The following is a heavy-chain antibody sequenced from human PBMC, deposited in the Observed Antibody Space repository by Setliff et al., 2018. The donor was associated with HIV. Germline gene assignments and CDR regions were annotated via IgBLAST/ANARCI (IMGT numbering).Heavy chain of an antibody. CDR1: GASISSSPYY. J-gene: IGHJ6*03. V-gene: IGHV4-39*07. CDR2: ISYSGST. D-gene: IGHD5-18*01. CDR3: ARGSRGYSYAYYYYYMDV. Sequence: SETLSLTCSVSGASISSSPYYWAWIRQPPGKGLEWIATISYSGSTHYNLALMSRVTISMDTSRNQFSVKLSSVTAADTAVYYCARGSRGYSYAYYYYYMDVWGKGTTVTVSS.